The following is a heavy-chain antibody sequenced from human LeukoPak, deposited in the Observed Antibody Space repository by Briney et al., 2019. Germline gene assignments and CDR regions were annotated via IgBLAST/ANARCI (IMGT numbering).Heavy chain of an antibody. CDR1: GYSISSGYY. CDR3: ARAHERGATIKGKWFDP. D-gene: IGHD5-12*01. CDR2: IYHSGDT. J-gene: IGHJ5*02. V-gene: IGHV4-38-2*02. Sequence: SETLSLTCTVSGYSISSGYYWGWIRQPPGKGLGWIGSIYHSGDTYYNPSLKSRVTISVDTSKNQFSLKLSSVTAAETAVYYCARAHERGATIKGKWFDPWGQGTLVTVSS.